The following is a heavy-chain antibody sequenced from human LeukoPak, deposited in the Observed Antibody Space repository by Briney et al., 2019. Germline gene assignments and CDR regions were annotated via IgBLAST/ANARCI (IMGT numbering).Heavy chain of an antibody. Sequence: GVSVKVSCKASGYTFTGYYMHWVRQAPGQGLEWMGWINPNSGGTNYAQKFQGRVTMTRDTSISTAYMELSRLRSDDTAVYYCASEGSGTVTTLVNWFDPWGQGTLVTVSP. V-gene: IGHV1-2*02. CDR1: GYTFTGYY. J-gene: IGHJ5*02. CDR2: INPNSGGT. D-gene: IGHD4-11*01. CDR3: ASEGSGTVTTLVNWFDP.